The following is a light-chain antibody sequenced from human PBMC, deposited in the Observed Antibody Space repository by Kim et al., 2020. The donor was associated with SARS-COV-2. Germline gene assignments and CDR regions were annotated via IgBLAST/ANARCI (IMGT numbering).Light chain of an antibody. J-gene: IGLJ2*01. CDR1: SLRSYY. V-gene: IGLV3-19*01. CDR3: NSRDSNENVF. CDR2: GKN. Sequence: VALGQTARITCQGDSLRSYYATRYQQKQGQAPILVIYGKNNRPTGIPDLFSGSSSGNTASLTITGTQAGDEADYYCNSRDSNENVFFGGGTKLTVL.